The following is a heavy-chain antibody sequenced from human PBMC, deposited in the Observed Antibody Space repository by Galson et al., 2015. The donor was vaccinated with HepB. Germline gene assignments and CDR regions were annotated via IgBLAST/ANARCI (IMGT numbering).Heavy chain of an antibody. V-gene: IGHV1-69*06. CDR3: ARQYDTSGYYAY. CDR2: ITPMFGTA. J-gene: IGHJ4*02. CDR1: GGTFSRYA. Sequence: SVKVSCKASGGTFSRYAISWVRQDPGQGLEWMGGITPMFGTANYAQKFQGRVTITADKSKSTTYMELSSLRSEDTAVYYCARQYDTSGYYAYWGQGTLVTVSS. D-gene: IGHD3-22*01.